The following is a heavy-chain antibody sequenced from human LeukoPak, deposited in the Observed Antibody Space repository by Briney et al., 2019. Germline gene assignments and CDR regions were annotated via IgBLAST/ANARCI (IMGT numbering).Heavy chain of an antibody. CDR2: IYTSGST. J-gene: IGHJ6*03. CDR3: ARQITMVRRHYYYYYMDV. CDR1: GNSISSGDYY. Sequence: SETLSLTCTVSGNSISSGDYYWSWIRQPAGKGLEWIGRIYTSGSTTYNPSLKSRVTISVDTSKNQFSLKLSSVTAADTAVYYCARQITMVRRHYYYYYMDVWGKGTTVTISS. D-gene: IGHD3-10*01. V-gene: IGHV4-61*02.